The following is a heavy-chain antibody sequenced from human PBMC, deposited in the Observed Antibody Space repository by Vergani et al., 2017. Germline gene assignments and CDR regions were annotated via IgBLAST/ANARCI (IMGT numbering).Heavy chain of an antibody. Sequence: QVQLQESGPGLVKPSETLSLTCAVSGYSISSGYYWGWIRQPPGKGLEWIGSIYHSGSTYYNPSLKSRVTISVDTSKNQFSLKLSSVTAADTAVYYCARDYTDCSGGSCYEVSYYYYGMDVWGQGTTVTVSS. J-gene: IGHJ6*02. CDR2: IYHSGST. CDR3: ARDYTDCSGGSCYEVSYYYYGMDV. D-gene: IGHD2-15*01. CDR1: GYSISSGYY. V-gene: IGHV4-38-2*02.